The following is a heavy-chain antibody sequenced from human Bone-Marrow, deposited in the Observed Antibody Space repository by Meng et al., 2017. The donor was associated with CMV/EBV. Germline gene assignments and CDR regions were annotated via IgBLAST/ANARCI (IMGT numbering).Heavy chain of an antibody. D-gene: IGHD4-23*01. CDR1: GFTFGDYV. Sequence: GESLKISCTASGFTFGDYVMSWVRQAPGKGLEWVGFIRSKAYGGTTEYAASVKGRFTISRDDSKIIAYLQMNSLKTEDTAVYYCTRGKVLTRSYGGNPRDHYGMDVWGQGTTVTVSS. J-gene: IGHJ6*02. CDR2: IRSKAYGGTT. CDR3: TRGKVLTRSYGGNPRDHYGMDV. V-gene: IGHV3-49*04.